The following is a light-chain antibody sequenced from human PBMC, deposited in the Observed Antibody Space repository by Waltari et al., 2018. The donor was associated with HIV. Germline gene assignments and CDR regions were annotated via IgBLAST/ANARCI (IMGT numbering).Light chain of an antibody. CDR3: QQYGSSPPLT. J-gene: IGKJ3*01. CDR1: QSVSSSY. CDR2: GAS. Sequence: EIVLTQSPGTLSLSPGERATLSCRASQSVSSSYLAWYQQKPGQAPRLLIYGASSRATGIPGRFSGSGSGTDFTLTISRLEPEDFAVYYCQQYGSSPPLTFGPGTKVDIK. V-gene: IGKV3-20*01.